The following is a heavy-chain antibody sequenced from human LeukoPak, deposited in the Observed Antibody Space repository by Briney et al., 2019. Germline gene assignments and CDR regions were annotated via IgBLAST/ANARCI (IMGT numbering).Heavy chain of an antibody. Sequence: GGSLRLYCAASGFTFSSYDMHWVRQAAGKGLEWVSAIGTAGDPYYPGSVKGRFTISRENAKNSLYLQMNSLRAGDTAVYYCARALGSNGDYYFDYWGQGTLVTVSS. CDR2: IGTAGDP. V-gene: IGHV3-13*05. D-gene: IGHD4-17*01. J-gene: IGHJ4*02. CDR3: ARALGSNGDYYFDY. CDR1: GFTFSSYD.